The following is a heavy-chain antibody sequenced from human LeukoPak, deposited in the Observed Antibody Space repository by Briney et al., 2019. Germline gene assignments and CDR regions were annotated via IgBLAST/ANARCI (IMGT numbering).Heavy chain of an antibody. CDR3: AREFFWSGYPA. V-gene: IGHV4-59*12. CDR2: IYYSGST. CDR1: GGSISSYY. D-gene: IGHD3-3*01. Sequence: SETLSLTCTDSGGSISSYYWSWIRQPPGKGLEWIGYIYYSGSTNYNPSLKSRVTISVDTSKNQFSLKLSSVTAADTAVYYCAREFFWSGYPAWGQGTLVTVSS. J-gene: IGHJ5*02.